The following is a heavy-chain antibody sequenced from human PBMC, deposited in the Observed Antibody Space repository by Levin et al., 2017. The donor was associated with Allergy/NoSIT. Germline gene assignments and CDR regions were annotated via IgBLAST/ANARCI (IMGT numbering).Heavy chain of an antibody. D-gene: IGHD6-19*01. CDR1: GFTFSSYA. Sequence: GGSLRLSCAASGFTFSSYAMSWVRQAPGKGLEWVSAISGSGGSTYYADSVKGRFTISRDNSKNTLYLQMNSLRAEDTAVYYCAKVTGRSRGIAVAGADYWGQGTLVTVSS. CDR3: AKVTGRSRGIAVAGADY. J-gene: IGHJ4*02. V-gene: IGHV3-23*01. CDR2: ISGSGGST.